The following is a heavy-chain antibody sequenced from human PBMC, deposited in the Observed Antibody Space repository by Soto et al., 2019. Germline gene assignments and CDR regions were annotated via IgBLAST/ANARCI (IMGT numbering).Heavy chain of an antibody. Sequence: PGGSLRLSXAASGFTFSNAWMSGVRQAPGKGLEWVGLSKKKADGGTTDYAAPLKGRFTISRDDSKNTLYLQMSSLKTEDTAVYYCRTQWLDWGQGTLVTVSS. V-gene: IGHV3-15*01. D-gene: IGHD6-19*01. CDR3: RTQWLD. J-gene: IGHJ4*02. CDR1: GFTFSNAW. CDR2: SKKKADGGTT.